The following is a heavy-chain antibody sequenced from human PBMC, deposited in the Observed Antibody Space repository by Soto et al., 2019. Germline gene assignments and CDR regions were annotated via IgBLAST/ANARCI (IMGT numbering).Heavy chain of an antibody. CDR2: ISSSGTTI. D-gene: IGHD2-21*01. Sequence: QVQLVESGGGLVKPGGSLRLSCAASGFTFSDYYMNWIRQAPGKGLEWVSYISSSGTTIYYADSVKGRFTISRDNAKNSLFLQMNSQRAEDTALYYCARGHSIFYGMDVWGQGTTVTVSS. V-gene: IGHV3-11*01. CDR1: GFTFSDYY. CDR3: ARGHSIFYGMDV. J-gene: IGHJ6*02.